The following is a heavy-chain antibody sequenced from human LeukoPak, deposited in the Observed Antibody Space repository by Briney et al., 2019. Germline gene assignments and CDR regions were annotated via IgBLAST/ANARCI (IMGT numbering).Heavy chain of an antibody. J-gene: IGHJ3*02. CDR2: IYISGST. D-gene: IGHD3-22*01. Sequence: SETLSLTCTVSGDSISTYYWSWIRPPAGKGLEWIGRIYISGSTNYNHSLKSLVTMSVDTPKNQFSLKLSSVTAADTAVYYCARAKTYFYDTSGIGTFDIWGQGTMVTVSS. V-gene: IGHV4-4*07. CDR1: GDSISTYY. CDR3: ARAKTYFYDTSGIGTFDI.